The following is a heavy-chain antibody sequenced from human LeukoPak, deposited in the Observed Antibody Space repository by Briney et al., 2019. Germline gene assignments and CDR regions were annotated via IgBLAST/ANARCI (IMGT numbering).Heavy chain of an antibody. CDR3: ARDGVAGPSDAFDL. CDR1: GYTFTAYY. CDR2: INPNSGAT. J-gene: IGHJ3*01. D-gene: IGHD6-19*01. V-gene: IGHV1-2*02. Sequence: ASVKVSCKASGYTFTAYYMHWVRQAPGQGLEWMGWINPNSGATNYAQKFQGRVTMTLDTSLSTAYMELKWLTSDDTAMYYCARDGVAGPSDAFDLWGQGTMVTVSS.